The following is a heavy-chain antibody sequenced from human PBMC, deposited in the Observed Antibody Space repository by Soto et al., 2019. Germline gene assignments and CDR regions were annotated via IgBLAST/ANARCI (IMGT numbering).Heavy chain of an antibody. CDR2: MYNTGST. Sequence: PSETLSLTCTVSGGSVTTSSYYWGWIRQPPGRGLEWIGYMYNTGSTDYNPSFKSRVTISVDTSKNQFSLKLSSVTAADTAVYYCARSQTTVTSYDYWGQGTLVTVSS. J-gene: IGHJ4*02. D-gene: IGHD4-17*01. CDR1: GGSVTTSSYY. V-gene: IGHV4-61*05. CDR3: ARSQTTVTSYDY.